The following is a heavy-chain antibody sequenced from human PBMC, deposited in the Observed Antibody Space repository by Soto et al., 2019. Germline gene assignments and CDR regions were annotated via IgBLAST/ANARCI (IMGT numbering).Heavy chain of an antibody. J-gene: IGHJ6*02. V-gene: IGHV1-69*13. CDR2: IIPIFGTA. CDR1: GGTFSSYA. Sequence: GASVKVPCKASGGTFSSYAISWVRQAPGQGLEWMGGIIPIFGTANYAQKFQGRVTITADESTSTAYMELSSLRSEDTAVYYCARAYYGSNYYYGMDVWGQGTTVTVSS. CDR3: ARAYYGSNYYYGMDV. D-gene: IGHD3-10*01.